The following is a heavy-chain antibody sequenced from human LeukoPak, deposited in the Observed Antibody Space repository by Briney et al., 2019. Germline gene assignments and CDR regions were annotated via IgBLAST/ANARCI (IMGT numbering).Heavy chain of an antibody. D-gene: IGHD3-9*01. Sequence: PGGSLRLSCAASGFTFSSYWMHWVRQAPGKGLVWVSVIYSGGSTYYADSVKGRFTISRDTSKNTLYLQMNSLRADDTAVYYCAREGGGNDILTGYFELWGQGTLVTVSS. V-gene: IGHV3-53*01. CDR1: GFTFSSYW. CDR2: IYSGGST. CDR3: AREGGGNDILTGYFEL. J-gene: IGHJ4*02.